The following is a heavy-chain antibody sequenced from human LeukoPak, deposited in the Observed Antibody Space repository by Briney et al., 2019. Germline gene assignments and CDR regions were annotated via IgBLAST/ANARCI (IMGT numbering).Heavy chain of an antibody. Sequence: GGSLRLSCAASGFTFSDYSMNWVRQAPGKGLEWISYIGIDSGNTNYADSVKGRFTISGDKAKNSLYLQMNSLRVEDMAVYYCARDYKYAFDNWGQGTLVTVSS. J-gene: IGHJ4*02. CDR3: ARDYKYAFDN. V-gene: IGHV3-48*01. CDR1: GFTFSDYS. CDR2: IGIDSGNT. D-gene: IGHD5-24*01.